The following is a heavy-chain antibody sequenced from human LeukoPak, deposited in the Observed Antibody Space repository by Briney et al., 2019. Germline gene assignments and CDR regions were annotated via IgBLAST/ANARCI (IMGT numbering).Heavy chain of an antibody. D-gene: IGHD6-6*01. CDR1: GGSLGSYY. CDR2: IYYSGST. Sequence: PSETLSLTCPVSGGSLGSYYWSWIRQLPGKGLEWIGYIYYSGSTNYNPSLKSRVTISGDTPKNQFSLKLSSVTAADTAVYYCARVFGSSPYNWFDPWGQGTLVTVSS. V-gene: IGHV4-59*01. CDR3: ARVFGSSPYNWFDP. J-gene: IGHJ5*02.